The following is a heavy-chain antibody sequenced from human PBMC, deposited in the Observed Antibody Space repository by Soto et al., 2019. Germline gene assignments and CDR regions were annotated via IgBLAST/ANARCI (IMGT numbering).Heavy chain of an antibody. J-gene: IGHJ4*02. CDR1: EFPFSDYY. V-gene: IGHV3-11*01. D-gene: IGHD1-7*01. CDR3: ARDRNWNYASVSDY. CDR2: ISSSGSTI. Sequence: PGGSLGLSCPASEFPFSDYYMSWIRQAPGKGLEWVSYISSSGSTIYYADSVKGRFTISRDNAKNSLYLQMNSLRAEDTAVYYCARDRNWNYASVSDYWGQGTLVTV.